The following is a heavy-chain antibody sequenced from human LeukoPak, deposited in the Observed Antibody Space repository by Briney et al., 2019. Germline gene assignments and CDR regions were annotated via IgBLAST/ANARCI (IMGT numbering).Heavy chain of an antibody. CDR1: VGSISSYY. CDR2: IYYSGST. V-gene: IGHV4-59*08. Sequence: KPSETLSLTCTVSVGSISSYYWSWIRQPPGKGLEWIGYIYYSGSTNYNPSLKSRVTISVDTSKNQFSLKLSSVTAADTAVYYCARQDIITIFGVASPHWFDPWGQGTLVTVSS. CDR3: ARQDIITIFGVASPHWFDP. D-gene: IGHD3-3*01. J-gene: IGHJ5*02.